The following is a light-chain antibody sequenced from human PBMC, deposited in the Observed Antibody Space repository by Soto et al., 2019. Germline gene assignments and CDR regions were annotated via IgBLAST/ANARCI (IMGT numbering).Light chain of an antibody. CDR1: QSITTNY. CDR3: QQYHTSPIT. CDR2: GAS. Sequence: ETVLTQSPGTLSLSPGERATLSCRASQSITTNYLAWYQQKPGQAPGLLIYGASSRVTGIPDRYRRSGSGTAFTLTISRPDSEDFAMYYCQQYHTSPITFGQGTRLEIK. V-gene: IGKV3-20*01. J-gene: IGKJ5*01.